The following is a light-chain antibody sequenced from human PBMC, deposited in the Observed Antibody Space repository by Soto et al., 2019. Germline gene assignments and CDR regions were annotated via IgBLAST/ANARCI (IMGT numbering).Light chain of an antibody. J-gene: IGKJ3*01. CDR3: QQYDSSLFT. V-gene: IGKV3-20*01. CDR2: GAS. CDR1: QSVSSSY. Sequence: EIVLTQSPGTLSLSPGERATLSCRASQSVSSSYLAWYQHKPGQAPRLLIYGASSRATGIPDRFSGSGSGTDFTLTISRLEPEDFAVYYCQQYDSSLFTFGPGTKVEIK.